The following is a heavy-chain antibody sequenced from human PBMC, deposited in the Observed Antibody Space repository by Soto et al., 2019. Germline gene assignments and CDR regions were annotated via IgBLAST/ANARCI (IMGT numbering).Heavy chain of an antibody. J-gene: IGHJ4*02. CDR2: ISYDGSNK. CDR1: GFTFSSYG. CDR3: AKDRVLATESLTFDY. Sequence: GGSLRLSCAASGFTFSSYGMHWVRQAPGKGLEWVAVISYDGSNKYYADSVKGRFTISRDNSKNTLYLQMNSLRAEDTAVYYCAKDRVLATESLTFDYWGQGTLVTVSS. V-gene: IGHV3-30*18. D-gene: IGHD5-12*01.